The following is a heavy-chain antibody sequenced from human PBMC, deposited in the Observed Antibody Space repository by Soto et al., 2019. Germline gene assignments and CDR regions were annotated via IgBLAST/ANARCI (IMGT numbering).Heavy chain of an antibody. CDR1: GFTFSSYD. D-gene: IGHD3-10*01. J-gene: IGHJ4*02. Sequence: GSLRLSCAASGFTFSSYDMHWVRQATGKGLEWVSAIGTAGDTYYADSVKGRFTISRDNAKNSLYLQMNSLRAEDTAVYYCAREVSYYYGSGSYPYYFDYWGQGTLVTVSS. CDR2: IGTAGDT. CDR3: AREVSYYYGSGSYPYYFDY. V-gene: IGHV3-13*01.